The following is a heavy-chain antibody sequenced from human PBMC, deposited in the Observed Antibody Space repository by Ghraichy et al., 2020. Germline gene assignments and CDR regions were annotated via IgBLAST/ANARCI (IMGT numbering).Heavy chain of an antibody. D-gene: IGHD4-17*01. CDR1: GFTFSPYD. V-gene: IGHV3-30-3*01. Sequence: LSLTCAASGFTFSPYDKHWVRQAPGKGLEWVALISGDGSRSYYADSVKGRFTISRDNSKNTLYLQMSSLRTEDTAMYYCAKEYGWYFDLWGRGTLVTVSA. J-gene: IGHJ2*01. CDR3: AKEYGWYFDL. CDR2: ISGDGSRS.